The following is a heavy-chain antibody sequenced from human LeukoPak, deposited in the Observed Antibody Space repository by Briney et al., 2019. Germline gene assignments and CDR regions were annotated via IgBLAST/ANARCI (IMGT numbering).Heavy chain of an antibody. Sequence: PGGSLRLSCAASGFTFSSYSMNWVRQAPGKGLEWVSYISSSSSTIYYADSVKGRFTISRDNAKNSLYLQMNSLRAEDTAVYYCARDRFLRAGTIDYRGQGTLVTVSS. D-gene: IGHD6-13*01. J-gene: IGHJ4*02. V-gene: IGHV3-48*01. CDR1: GFTFSSYS. CDR3: ARDRFLRAGTIDY. CDR2: ISSSSSTI.